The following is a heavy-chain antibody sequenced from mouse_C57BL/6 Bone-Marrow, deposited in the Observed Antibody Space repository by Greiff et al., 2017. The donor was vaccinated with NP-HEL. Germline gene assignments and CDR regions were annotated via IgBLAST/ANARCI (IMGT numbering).Heavy chain of an antibody. CDR2: ILPSIGRT. D-gene: IGHD1-1*01. J-gene: IGHJ1*03. Sequence: VQLQQSGSELRSPGSSVKLSCKDFDSEVFPIAYMSWVRQQPGHGFEWIGGILPSIGRTIYGEKFEDKATLDADTLSNTAYLELNSLTSEDSAIYYCARRTFYYYGSSSYWYFDVWGTGTTVTVSS. CDR3: ARRTFYYYGSSSYWYFDV. V-gene: IGHV15-2*01. CDR1: DSEVFPIAY.